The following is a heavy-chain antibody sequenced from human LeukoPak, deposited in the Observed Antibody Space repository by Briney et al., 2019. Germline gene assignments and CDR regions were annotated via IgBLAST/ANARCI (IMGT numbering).Heavy chain of an antibody. Sequence: PSETLSLTCTVSGYSISSGYYWGWIRQPPGKGLEWIGSIYHSGSTYYNPSLKSRVTISVDTSKNQFSLKLSSVTAADTAVYYCARGAVVPAAIPFYYFDYWGREPWSPSPQ. V-gene: IGHV4-38-2*02. D-gene: IGHD2-2*02. CDR3: ARGAVVPAAIPFYYFDY. CDR1: GYSISSGYY. J-gene: IGHJ4*02. CDR2: IYHSGST.